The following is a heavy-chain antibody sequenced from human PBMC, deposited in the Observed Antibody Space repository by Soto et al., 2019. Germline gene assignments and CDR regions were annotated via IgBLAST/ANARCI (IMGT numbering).Heavy chain of an antibody. CDR2: IYTSGST. Sequence: SETLSLTCTVSGGSISSYYWSWIRQPAGKGLEWIGRIYTSGSTNYNPSLKSRVTMSVDTSKNQFSLKLRSVTAADTAVYYCARTSDSGYYGGYAFDIWGQGTMVTVS. CDR3: ARTSDSGYYGGYAFDI. J-gene: IGHJ3*02. D-gene: IGHD3-22*01. CDR1: GGSISSYY. V-gene: IGHV4-4*07.